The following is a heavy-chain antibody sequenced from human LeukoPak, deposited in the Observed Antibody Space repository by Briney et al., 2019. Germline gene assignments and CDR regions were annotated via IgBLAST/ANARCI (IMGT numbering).Heavy chain of an antibody. CDR2: ISGSGGST. CDR1: GFTFSSYA. D-gene: IGHD3-22*01. Sequence: GGSLRLSCAASGFTFSSYAMSWVRQAPGKGLEWVSAISGSGGSTYYADSVKGRFTISRDNSKNTLYLQMNSLRAEDTAVYYCASNYYDSSGYYKPNYYYGMDVWGQGTTVTVSS. J-gene: IGHJ6*02. V-gene: IGHV3-23*01. CDR3: ASNYYDSSGYYKPNYYYGMDV.